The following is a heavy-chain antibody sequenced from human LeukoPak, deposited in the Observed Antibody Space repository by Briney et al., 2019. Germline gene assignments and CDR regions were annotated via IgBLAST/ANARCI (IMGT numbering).Heavy chain of an antibody. CDR1: GGSFSGYY. Sequence: PSETLSLTCAVYGGSFSGYYWSWIRQPPGKGLEWIGEINHSGSTNYNPSLKSRVAISVDTSKNQFSLKLSSVTAADTAVYYCARENMVRGVTISNWFDPWGQGTLVTVSS. CDR2: INHSGST. CDR3: ARENMVRGVTISNWFDP. D-gene: IGHD3-10*01. J-gene: IGHJ5*02. V-gene: IGHV4-34*01.